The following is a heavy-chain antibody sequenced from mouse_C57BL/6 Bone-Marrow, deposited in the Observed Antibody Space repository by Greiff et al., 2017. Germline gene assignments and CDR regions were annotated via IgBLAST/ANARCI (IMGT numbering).Heavy chain of an antibody. V-gene: IGHV1-61*01. CDR1: GYTFTSYW. CDR3: AVSYGRSGDY. CDR2: IYPSNSET. J-gene: IGHJ2*01. D-gene: IGHD1-1*01. Sequence: VQLQQPGAELVRPGSSVKLSCKASGYTFTSYWMDWVKQRPGQGLEWIGNIYPSNSETHYNQKFKDKATVTVDKSSSTAYMQLSSLTSEDSAVYYCAVSYGRSGDYWGQGTTLTVSS.